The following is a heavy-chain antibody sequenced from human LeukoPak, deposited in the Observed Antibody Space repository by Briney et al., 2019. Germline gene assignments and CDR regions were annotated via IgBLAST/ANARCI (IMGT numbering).Heavy chain of an antibody. CDR3: TTDTSSGYFDY. J-gene: IGHJ4*02. D-gene: IGHD3-22*01. CDR1: GFTFSSYA. Sequence: PGGSLRLSCAASGFTFSSYAMSWVRQAPGKGLEWVGRIKSKTDGGTTDYAAPVKGRFTISRDDSKNTLYLQMNSLKTEDTAVYYCTTDTSSGYFDYWGQGTLVTVSS. V-gene: IGHV3-15*01. CDR2: IKSKTDGGTT.